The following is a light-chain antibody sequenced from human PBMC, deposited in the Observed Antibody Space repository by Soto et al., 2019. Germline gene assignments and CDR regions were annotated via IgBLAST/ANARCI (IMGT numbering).Light chain of an antibody. J-gene: IGKJ4*01. CDR1: QIMNTW. Sequence: DIQMTQSPSTLSASVGDRVTITCLASQIMNTWLYWYQQKPGKAPKLLIHDAYSLQSGVTSRFRGSTSGTEFTLTISSLQPDDFATYYCQPYNSYSRSVGGVTKVEIK. CDR3: QPYNSYSRS. CDR2: DAY. V-gene: IGKV1-5*01.